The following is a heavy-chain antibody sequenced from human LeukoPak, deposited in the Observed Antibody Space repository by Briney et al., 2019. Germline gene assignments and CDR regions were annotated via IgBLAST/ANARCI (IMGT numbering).Heavy chain of an antibody. D-gene: IGHD2-15*01. CDR2: ISDSGGRT. Sequence: QTGGSLRLSCAASGFTFSSYAMSWVRQAPGKGLEWVSVISDSGGRTYSAASVKGRFTISRDNSKDTLYLQMNSLRAEDTAVYYCARTYCIGSSCPGVFEYWGQGTVVTVSS. CDR1: GFTFSSYA. CDR3: ARTYCIGSSCPGVFEY. J-gene: IGHJ4*02. V-gene: IGHV3-23*01.